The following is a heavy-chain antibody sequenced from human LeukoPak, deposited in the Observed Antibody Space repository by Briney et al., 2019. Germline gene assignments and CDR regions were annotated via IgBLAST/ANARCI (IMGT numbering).Heavy chain of an antibody. CDR2: IYNSGST. V-gene: IGHV4-59*12. D-gene: IGHD6-19*01. Sequence: SETLSLTCTVSGGSISSYYWSWIRQPPGKGLDWIAYIYNSGSTNYNPSLKSRVTISVDTSKNQFSLKLSSVTAADTAVYYCARDRSSGWYVVDYWGQGTLVTVSS. CDR3: ARDRSSGWYVVDY. CDR1: GGSISSYY. J-gene: IGHJ4*02.